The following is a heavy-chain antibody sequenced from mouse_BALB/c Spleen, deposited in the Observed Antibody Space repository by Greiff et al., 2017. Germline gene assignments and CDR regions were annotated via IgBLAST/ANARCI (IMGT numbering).Heavy chain of an antibody. Sequence: VQLQQSGAELVKPGASVKLSCKASGYTFTSYYMYWVKQRPGQGLEWIGEINPSNGGTNFNEKFKSKATLTVDKSSSTAYMQLSSLTSEDSAVYYCTREGYGTGFAYWGQGTLVTVSA. CDR3: TREGYGTGFAY. J-gene: IGHJ3*01. CDR2: INPSNGGT. CDR1: GYTFTSYY. D-gene: IGHD1-1*01. V-gene: IGHV1S81*02.